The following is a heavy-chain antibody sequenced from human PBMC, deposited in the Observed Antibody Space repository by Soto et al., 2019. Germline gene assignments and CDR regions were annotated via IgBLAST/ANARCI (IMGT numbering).Heavy chain of an antibody. CDR2: IQSDGSSP. D-gene: IGHD2-21*02. CDR3: ARGGDPDY. J-gene: IGHJ4*02. V-gene: IGHV3-74*01. CDR1: GFTFSSYS. Sequence: GSLRLSCAASGFTFSSYSMNWVRQAPGKGLVWVSRIQSDGSSPDYVDSVKGRFTISRDNAKNTLYLQMNNLRAEDTAVYYCARGGDPDYWGQGTLVTVSS.